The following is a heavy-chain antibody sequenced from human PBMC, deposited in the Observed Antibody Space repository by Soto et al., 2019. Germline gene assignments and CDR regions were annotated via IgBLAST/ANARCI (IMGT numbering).Heavy chain of an antibody. CDR3: ARALSNYAGGLTFGFDP. J-gene: IGHJ5*02. V-gene: IGHV1-46*01. Sequence: GASVKVSCKASGYTFTSYYMHWVRQAPGQGLEWMGIINPSGGSTSYAQKFQGRVTMTRDTSTSTVYMELSSLRSEDTAVYYCARALSNYAGGLTFGFDPWGQGTLVTVSS. D-gene: IGHD4-4*01. CDR1: GYTFTSYY. CDR2: INPSGGST.